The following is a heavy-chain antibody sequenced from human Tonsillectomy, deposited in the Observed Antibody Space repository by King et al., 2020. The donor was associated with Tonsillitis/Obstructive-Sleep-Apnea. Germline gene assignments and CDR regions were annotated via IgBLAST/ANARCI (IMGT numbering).Heavy chain of an antibody. V-gene: IGHV3-30*04. D-gene: IGHD3-22*01. J-gene: IGHJ6*02. Sequence: QVQLVESGGGVVQPGRSLRLSCAASGFTFSYYVAHWVRQAPGKGLEWVAVISPDGNTKYYADSVKGRFTISRDNSRETVYLQMNSLRVEDAAVYYCARELYYDSNYEGMDVWGQGTTVTVSS. CDR1: GFTFSYYV. CDR3: ARELYYDSNYEGMDV. CDR2: ISPDGNTK.